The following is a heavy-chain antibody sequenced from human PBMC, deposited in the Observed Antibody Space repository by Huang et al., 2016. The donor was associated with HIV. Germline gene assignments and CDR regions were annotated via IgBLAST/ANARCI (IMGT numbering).Heavy chain of an antibody. CDR2: IITIFGTP. CDR3: ARDRKYDNAWYWFDP. J-gene: IGHJ5*02. CDR1: GGTFSSYA. D-gene: IGHD1-1*01. Sequence: QVQLVQSGAEVKKPGSSVRVSCEASGGTFSSYAINWVRQAPGQGLEWIGGIITIFGTPNYAQKFQGRVTITADESTSTAYMELSSLRSDDTAVYYCARDRKYDNAWYWFDPWGQGTLVTVSS. V-gene: IGHV1-69*01.